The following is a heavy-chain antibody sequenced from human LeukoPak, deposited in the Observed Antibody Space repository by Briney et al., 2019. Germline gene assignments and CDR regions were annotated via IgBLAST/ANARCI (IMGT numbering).Heavy chain of an antibody. V-gene: IGHV3-74*01. Sequence: GGSLRLSCAASGFTFSSYWMHWVRQAPGKGLVWVSRINSDGSSTSYADSVKGRFTISRDNAKNTLYLQMNSLRAEDTAVYYCAREPLHYYGSGSSGFDYWGQGTLVTVSS. J-gene: IGHJ4*02. D-gene: IGHD3-10*01. CDR1: GFTFSSYW. CDR3: AREPLHYYGSGSSGFDY. CDR2: INSDGSST.